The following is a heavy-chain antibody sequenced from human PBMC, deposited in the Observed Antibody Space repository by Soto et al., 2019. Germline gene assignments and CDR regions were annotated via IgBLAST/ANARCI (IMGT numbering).Heavy chain of an antibody. CDR2: VYDNGRP. Sequence: TLSLTCTISGGSISVYYWSWIRQSPRQGLEWIGYVYDNGRPYYSPSLKSRVTISADTSKNQISLKLTSATAADTAVYYCARGVGSSPPRYWGRGTLVTVSS. CDR3: ARGVGSSPPRY. CDR1: GGSISVYY. J-gene: IGHJ4*02. D-gene: IGHD3-9*01. V-gene: IGHV4-59*01.